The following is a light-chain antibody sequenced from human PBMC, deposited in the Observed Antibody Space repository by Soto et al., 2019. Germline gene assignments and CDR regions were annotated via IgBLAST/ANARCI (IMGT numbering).Light chain of an antibody. CDR3: QQLNTYPPT. CDR2: AAS. V-gene: IGKV1-9*01. CDR1: QGIRNH. J-gene: IGKJ4*01. Sequence: IQLTQSPSSLSASVGDRVTITCRPSQGIRNHLAWYQQESGKAPKLLIYAASTLQSGVPSGFTGSGFGTNFTLTISSLQPEDFATYYCQQLNTYPPTFGGGTKVDIK.